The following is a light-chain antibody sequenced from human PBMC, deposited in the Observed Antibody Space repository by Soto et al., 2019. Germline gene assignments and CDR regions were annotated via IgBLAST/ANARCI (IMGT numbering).Light chain of an antibody. CDR2: VNSDGSH. CDR1: SGHSNYA. Sequence: QLVLTQSPSAAASLGASVKLTCTLSSGHSNYAIAWHQQQPEKGPRYLMKVNSDGSHRKGDGIPDRFSGSSSGAQRYLTISSLQSVDEADYYCQTWGTGISVFGTGTKVTVL. V-gene: IGLV4-69*01. J-gene: IGLJ1*01. CDR3: QTWGTGISV.